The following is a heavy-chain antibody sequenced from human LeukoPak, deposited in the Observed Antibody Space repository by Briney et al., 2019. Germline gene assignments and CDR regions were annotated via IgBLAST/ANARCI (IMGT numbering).Heavy chain of an antibody. CDR2: IYYSGST. D-gene: IGHD5-12*01. Sequence: SETLSLTCTVSGDSISSYYWSWIRQPPGKGLEWIGYIYYSGSTNYNPSLKSRVTISVDTSKNQFSLKLSSVTAADTAVYYCARNGYSGYDFDYWGQGTLVTVSS. V-gene: IGHV4-59*12. CDR1: GDSISSYY. J-gene: IGHJ4*02. CDR3: ARNGYSGYDFDY.